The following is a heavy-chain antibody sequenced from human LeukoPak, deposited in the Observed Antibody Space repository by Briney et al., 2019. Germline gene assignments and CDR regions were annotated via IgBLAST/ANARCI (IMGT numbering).Heavy chain of an antibody. J-gene: IGHJ5*02. CDR1: GGSFCGYY. V-gene: IGHV4-34*01. CDR3: ARGSWFDP. Sequence: SETLSLTCAVYGGSFCGYYWSWIRQPPGKGLEWIGEINHSGSTNYNPSLKSRVTISVDTSKNQFSLKLSSVTAADTAVYYCARGSWFDPWGQGTLVTVSS. CDR2: INHSGST.